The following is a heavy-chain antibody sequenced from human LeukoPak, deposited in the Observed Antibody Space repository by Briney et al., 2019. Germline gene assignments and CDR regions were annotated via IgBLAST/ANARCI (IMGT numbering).Heavy chain of an antibody. Sequence: GGSLRLSCATSGFTFSSYSMNWVRQAPGKGLEWVSSISSSSSYIYYADSVRGRFTISRDNAKNSVYLQMNSLRAEDTAVYYCARDLAAAGFPLDYWGQGTLVTVSS. D-gene: IGHD6-13*01. J-gene: IGHJ4*02. V-gene: IGHV3-21*01. CDR2: ISSSSSYI. CDR3: ARDLAAAGFPLDY. CDR1: GFTFSSYS.